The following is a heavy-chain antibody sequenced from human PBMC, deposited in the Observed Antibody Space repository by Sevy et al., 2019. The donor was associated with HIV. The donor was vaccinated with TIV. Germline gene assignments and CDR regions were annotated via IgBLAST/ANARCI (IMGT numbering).Heavy chain of an antibody. J-gene: IGHJ4*02. CDR2: INPNSGGT. CDR3: ARDLYGDYVGGVNDY. V-gene: IGHV1-2*02. CDR1: GYTFTGYY. D-gene: IGHD4-17*01. Sequence: ASVKVSCKASGYTFTGYYMHWVRQAPGQGLEWMGWINPNSGGTNYEQKFQGRVTMTRYTSISKVYMELSRLRSDDTAGYYCARDLYGDYVGGVNDYWGQGTLVTVSS.